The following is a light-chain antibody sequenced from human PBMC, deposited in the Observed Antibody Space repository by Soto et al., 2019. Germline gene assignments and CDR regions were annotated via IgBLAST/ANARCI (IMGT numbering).Light chain of an antibody. Sequence: EIVLTQSPGTLSLSPGERATLSSRASQSVNSNYLAWYQQKPGQSPRVLLYGTSSRATGIPDRFGGSGSGTDFTLTISRLEPEDFAVYYCQQYDISFRTFGQGTKVEIK. CDR2: GTS. CDR3: QQYDISFRT. J-gene: IGKJ1*01. V-gene: IGKV3-20*01. CDR1: QSVNSNY.